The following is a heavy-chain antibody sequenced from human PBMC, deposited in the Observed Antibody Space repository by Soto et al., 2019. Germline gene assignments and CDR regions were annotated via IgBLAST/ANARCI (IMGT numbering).Heavy chain of an antibody. Sequence: PGGSLRLSCEASGFTFSSYAMNWVRQAPGKGLEWVSVISGGGDATHYADSVKGRFTISRDNSKNTLYLQMNSLRAEDTAIYYCAKDFPLLSYYYGSGRPTHGMGVWGQGTTVTVSS. J-gene: IGHJ6*02. CDR2: ISGGGDAT. CDR3: AKDFPLLSYYYGSGRPTHGMGV. CDR1: GFTFSSYA. D-gene: IGHD3-10*01. V-gene: IGHV3-23*01.